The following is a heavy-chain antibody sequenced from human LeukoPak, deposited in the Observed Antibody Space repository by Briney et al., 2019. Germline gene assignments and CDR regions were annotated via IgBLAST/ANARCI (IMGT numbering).Heavy chain of an antibody. CDR2: ISGSGGST. CDR1: GFTFSSYA. D-gene: IGHD6-13*01. CDR3: AKPGKEAAAGTGLGFDP. J-gene: IGHJ5*02. V-gene: IGHV3-23*01. Sequence: GGSLRLSCAASGFTFSSYAMSWVRQAPGKGLEWVSAISGSGGSTYYADFVKGRFTIPRDNSKNTLYLQMNSLRAEDTAVYYCAKPGKEAAAGTGLGFDPWGQGTLVTVSS.